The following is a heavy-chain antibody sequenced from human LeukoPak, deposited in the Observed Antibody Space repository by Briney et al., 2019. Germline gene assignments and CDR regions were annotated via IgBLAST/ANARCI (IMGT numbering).Heavy chain of an antibody. CDR3: ARSGNSWYFDL. Sequence: SETLSLTCAVSGGSISSNNWWSWVRQTPGKGLEWIGEIYNSGSTNYNPSLKSRVTISVDKSKNQFSLRLSSVTAADTAVYYCARSGNSWYFDLWGRGTLFTVSS. CDR2: IYNSGST. D-gene: IGHD4-23*01. CDR1: GGSISSNNW. V-gene: IGHV4-4*02. J-gene: IGHJ2*01.